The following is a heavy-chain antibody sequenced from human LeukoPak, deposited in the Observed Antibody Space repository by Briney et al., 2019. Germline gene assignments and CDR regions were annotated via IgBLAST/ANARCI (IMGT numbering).Heavy chain of an antibody. CDR3: ARDRSDSYYYMDV. V-gene: IGHV3-23*01. CDR1: GFTFSSYA. CDR2: ISGSGGST. J-gene: IGHJ6*03. Sequence: PGGSLRLSCAASGFTFSSYAMSWVRQAPGKGLEWVSAISGSGGSTYYADSVKGRFTISRDNSKNTLYLQMNSLRAEDTAVYYCARDRSDSYYYMDVWGKGTTVTVSS.